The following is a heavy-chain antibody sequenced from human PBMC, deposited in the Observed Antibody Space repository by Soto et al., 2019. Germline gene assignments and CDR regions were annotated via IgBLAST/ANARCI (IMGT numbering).Heavy chain of an antibody. J-gene: IGHJ4*02. CDR1: GFTFSSYS. D-gene: IGHD6-13*01. V-gene: IGHV3-21*01. Sequence: EVQLVESGGGLVKPGGSLRLSCAASGFTFSSYSMKWVRQAPGKGLEWVSSISSSSSYIYYADSVKGRFTISRDNAKNSLYLQMNSLRAEDTAVYYCARGIAAAGAPFDYWGQGTLVTVSS. CDR3: ARGIAAAGAPFDY. CDR2: ISSSSSYI.